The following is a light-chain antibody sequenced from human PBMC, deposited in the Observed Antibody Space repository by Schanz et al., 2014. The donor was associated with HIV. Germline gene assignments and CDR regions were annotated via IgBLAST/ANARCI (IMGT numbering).Light chain of an antibody. Sequence: DIQMTPSPSSLSASVGDKVTITCRATQSISPWLAWYQQKPGKAPKLLINEASSLQSGVPSRFSGSGSGTEFTLTISGLQPDDFATYYCQQYYTLSRTFGPGTKV. CDR1: QSISPW. CDR2: EAS. V-gene: IGKV1-5*03. J-gene: IGKJ1*01. CDR3: QQYYTLSRT.